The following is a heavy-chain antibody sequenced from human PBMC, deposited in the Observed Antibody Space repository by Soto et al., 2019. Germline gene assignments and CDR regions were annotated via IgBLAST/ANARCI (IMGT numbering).Heavy chain of an antibody. CDR1: GGSISSYY. D-gene: IGHD3-3*01. Sequence: SETLSLTCTVSGGSISSYYWSWIRQPPGKGLEWIGYIYYSGSTNYNPSLKSRVTISVDTSKNQFSLKLSSVTAADTAVYYCGRADFWSGYYAERGGQGTLVTVSS. CDR3: GRADFWSGYYAER. V-gene: IGHV4-59*01. J-gene: IGHJ4*02. CDR2: IYYSGST.